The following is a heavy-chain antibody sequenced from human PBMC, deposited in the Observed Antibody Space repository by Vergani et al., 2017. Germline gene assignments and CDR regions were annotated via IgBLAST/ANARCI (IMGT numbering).Heavy chain of an antibody. J-gene: IGHJ2*01. Sequence: EVQLVESGGGLVQPGGSLRLSCAASGFTFSSYWMTWVRQAPGKGLEWVSLIYSGGSTYYADSVKGRFTISRDNSKNTLYRQMNSPRAEDTAVYYCARGRPGWYFDLWGRGTLVTVSS. CDR1: GFTFSSYW. V-gene: IGHV3-66*01. CDR3: ARGRPGWYFDL. CDR2: IYSGGST.